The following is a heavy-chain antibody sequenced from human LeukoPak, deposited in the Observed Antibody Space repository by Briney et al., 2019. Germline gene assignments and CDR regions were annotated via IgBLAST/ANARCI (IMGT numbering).Heavy chain of an antibody. V-gene: IGHV1-69*04. CDR1: GYTFTSYG. Sequence: GASVKVSCKASGYTFTSYGISWVRQAPGQGLEWMGRIIPILGIANYAQKFQGRVTITADKSTSTAYMELSSLRSEDTAVYYCARSGSYSAEYFQHWGQGTLVTVSS. CDR3: ARSGSYSAEYFQH. D-gene: IGHD1-26*01. CDR2: IIPILGIA. J-gene: IGHJ1*01.